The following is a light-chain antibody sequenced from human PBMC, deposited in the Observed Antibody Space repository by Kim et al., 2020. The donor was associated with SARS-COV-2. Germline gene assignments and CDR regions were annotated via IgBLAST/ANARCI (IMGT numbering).Light chain of an antibody. J-gene: IGLJ2*01. CDR1: SLRKYY. V-gene: IGLV3-19*01. CDR2: GKN. Sequence: SSELTQDPAVSVALGQTVRITCQGDSLRKYYASWYQQKPGQAPVLLISGKNNRPSGIPDRFSGSSSGNTASLTIAGAQAEDEADYYCNSRDTSTFVIFGGGTQLTVL. CDR3: NSRDTSTFVI.